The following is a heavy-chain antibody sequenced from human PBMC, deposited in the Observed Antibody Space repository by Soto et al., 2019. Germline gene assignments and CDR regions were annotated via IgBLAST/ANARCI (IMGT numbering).Heavy chain of an antibody. CDR2: IYYSGST. Sequence: SETLSLTCTVSGGSISSSSYYWGWIRQPPGKGLEWIGSIYYSGSTYYNPSLKSRVTISVDTSKNQFSLKLSSVTAADTAVYYCARHRGAYYHYYMDVWGKGTTVTVSS. CDR1: GGSISSSSYY. CDR3: ARHRGAYYHYYMDV. V-gene: IGHV4-39*01. J-gene: IGHJ6*03.